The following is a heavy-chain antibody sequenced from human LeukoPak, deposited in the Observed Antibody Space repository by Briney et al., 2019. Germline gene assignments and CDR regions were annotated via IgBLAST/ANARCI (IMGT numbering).Heavy chain of an antibody. D-gene: IGHD3-9*01. CDR2: ISGSGGST. J-gene: IGHJ4*02. Sequence: GGSLRLSCAASGFTFSSYGMSWVRQAPGKGLEWVSAISGSGGSTYYADSVKGQFTISRDNSKNTLYLQMNSLRAEDTAVYYCAKSGPFNYDILTGYYSAFDYWGQGTLVTVSS. V-gene: IGHV3-23*01. CDR1: GFTFSSYG. CDR3: AKSGPFNYDILTGYYSAFDY.